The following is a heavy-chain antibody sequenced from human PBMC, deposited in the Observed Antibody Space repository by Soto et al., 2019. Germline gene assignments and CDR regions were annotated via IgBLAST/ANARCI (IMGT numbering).Heavy chain of an antibody. J-gene: IGHJ5*02. CDR3: GREPNNSSSWWLDP. V-gene: IGHV3-11*06. CDR1: GFTFSDYY. D-gene: IGHD3-22*01. CDR2: ISYGSSYT. Sequence: QVQLVESGGGLVKPGGTLRLSCTGSGFTFSDYYMTWIRQAPGKGLEWVSYISYGSSYTKYADSVKGRFTISRDNAKNPPFPQNNNPGTREPGLNFCGREPNNSSSWWLDPWGRGALATVSS.